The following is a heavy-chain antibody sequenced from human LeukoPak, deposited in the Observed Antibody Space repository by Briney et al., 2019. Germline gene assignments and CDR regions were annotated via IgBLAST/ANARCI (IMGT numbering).Heavy chain of an antibody. CDR2: IFGSGGSP. J-gene: IGHJ4*02. CDR1: GFTFGSHA. Sequence: GGSLRLPCEASGFTFGSHAMYWVRQAPGKGLEWVAGIFGSGGSPHYADSVRGRFTISRDNSKNTLYLQLNSLRAEDTAVYYCARDSTYYYDSGSSGPHYFDNWGQGTLVTVSS. V-gene: IGHV3-23*01. D-gene: IGHD3-10*01. CDR3: ARDSTYYYDSGSSGPHYFDN.